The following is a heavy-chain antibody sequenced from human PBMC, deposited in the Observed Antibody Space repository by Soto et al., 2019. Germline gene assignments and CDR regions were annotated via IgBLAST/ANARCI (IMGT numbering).Heavy chain of an antibody. D-gene: IGHD6-25*01. Sequence: PGGSLRLSCAASGFTVSSNYMSWVRQAPGKGPEWVSVTYSGGSTYYADSVKGRFTISRENSKNTLYLQMNILRAEDTAVYYCANQGRLPDAFDIWGQGTMVT. J-gene: IGHJ3*02. CDR1: GFTVSSNY. CDR2: TYSGGST. CDR3: ANQGRLPDAFDI. V-gene: IGHV3-66*01.